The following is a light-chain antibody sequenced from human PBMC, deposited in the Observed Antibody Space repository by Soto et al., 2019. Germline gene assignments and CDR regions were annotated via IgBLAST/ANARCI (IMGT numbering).Light chain of an antibody. V-gene: IGLV2-14*01. CDR1: SSDVGGYNY. J-gene: IGLJ1*01. Sequence: QSVLTQPASVSGSPGQSITISCTGTSSDVGGYNYVSWYQQHPGKAPKFMIYDVSNRSSGISNGFSGYKSATTASLTISGLLAEDEADYYCSSYTISNTPQIVFGTGTKLSVL. CDR3: SSYTISNTPQIV. CDR2: DVS.